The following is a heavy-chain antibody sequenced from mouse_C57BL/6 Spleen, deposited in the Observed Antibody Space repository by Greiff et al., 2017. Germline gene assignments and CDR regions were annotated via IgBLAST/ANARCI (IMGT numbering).Heavy chain of an antibody. D-gene: IGHD1-1*01. CDR1: GYSITSGYY. J-gene: IGHJ1*03. Sequence: EVKVEESGPGLVKPSQSLSLTCSVTGYSITSGYYWNWIRQFPGNKLEWMGYISYDGSNNYNPSLKNRISITRDTSKNQFFLKLNSVTTEDTATYYCARVYYYGSSYEDWYFDVWGTGTTVTVSS. CDR2: ISYDGSN. CDR3: ARVYYYGSSYEDWYFDV. V-gene: IGHV3-6*01.